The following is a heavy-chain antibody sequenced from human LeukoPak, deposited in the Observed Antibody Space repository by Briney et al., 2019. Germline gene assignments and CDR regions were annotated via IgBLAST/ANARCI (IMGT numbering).Heavy chain of an antibody. V-gene: IGHV7-4-1*02. CDR3: ARDHPGYSSGWFDINWFDP. D-gene: IGHD6-19*01. Sequence: ASVKVSCKASGYTFTSYAMNWVRQAPGQGLEWMGWINTNTGNPTYAQGFTGRFVYSLDTSVSTAYLQISSLKAEDTAVYYCARDHPGYSSGWFDINWFDPWGQGTLVTVSS. CDR1: GYTFTSYA. CDR2: INTNTGNP. J-gene: IGHJ5*02.